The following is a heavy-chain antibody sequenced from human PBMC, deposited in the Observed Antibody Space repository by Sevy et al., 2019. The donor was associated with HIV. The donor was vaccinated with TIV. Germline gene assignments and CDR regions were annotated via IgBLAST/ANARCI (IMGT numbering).Heavy chain of an antibody. CDR1: GFSISSDYY. J-gene: IGHJ4*02. CDR3: ARDYYGSGSYYEFVY. V-gene: IGHV4-38-2*02. CDR2: IYDGGRT. D-gene: IGHD3-10*01. Sequence: SETLSLTCTVSGFSISSDYYWGWIRQPPGKGLEWIGSIYDGGRTYYNPSLNSRVTISIDTSKNQLSLKLSSVTAADTAVYYCARDYYGSGSYYEFVYWGQGTLVTVSS.